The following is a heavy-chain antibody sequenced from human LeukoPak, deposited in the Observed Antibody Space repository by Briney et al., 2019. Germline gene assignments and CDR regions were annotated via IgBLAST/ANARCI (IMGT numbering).Heavy chain of an antibody. CDR2: ISWNSGSI. J-gene: IGHJ4*02. D-gene: IGHD1-7*01. CDR1: GFTFDDYA. CDR3: AKDRGGGTGTDFDY. V-gene: IGHV3-9*01. Sequence: GRSLRLSCAASGFTFDDYAMHWVRHAPGKGLEWVSGISWNSGSIGYADSVKGRFTISRDNAKNSLFLQMNSLRAEDTALYYCAKDRGGGTGTDFDYWGQGTLVTVSS.